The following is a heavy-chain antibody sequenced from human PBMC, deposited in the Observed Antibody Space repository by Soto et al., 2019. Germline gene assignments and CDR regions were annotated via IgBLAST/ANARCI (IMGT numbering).Heavy chain of an antibody. J-gene: IGHJ4*02. D-gene: IGHD6-19*01. CDR1: GFTLSSYA. CDR2: ISNDGSKK. V-gene: IGHV3-30*03. CDR3: ARDVAMPSGLGLGY. Sequence: GGSLRLSCTGSGFTLSSYAMHWVRLAPGKGLEWVAFISNDGSKKYYADSVKGRFTISRDNSENTVYLQMTSLRPDDTAVFYCARDVAMPSGLGLGYWGQGTLVTVSS.